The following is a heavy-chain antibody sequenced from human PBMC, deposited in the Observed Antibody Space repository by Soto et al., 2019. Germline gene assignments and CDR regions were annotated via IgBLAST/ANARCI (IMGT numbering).Heavy chain of an antibody. Sequence: ASVKVSCKASGYTFTSYDINWVRQATGQGLEWMGWMNPNSGNTGYAQKFQGRVTMTRNTSISTAYMELSSLRSEDTAVYYCARGLGDSSGYYIHYYYGMDVWGQGXTVTVYS. CDR1: GYTFTSYD. D-gene: IGHD3-22*01. V-gene: IGHV1-8*01. J-gene: IGHJ6*02. CDR2: MNPNSGNT. CDR3: ARGLGDSSGYYIHYYYGMDV.